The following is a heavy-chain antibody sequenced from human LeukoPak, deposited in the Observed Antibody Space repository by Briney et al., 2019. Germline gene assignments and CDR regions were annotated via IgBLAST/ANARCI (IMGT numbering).Heavy chain of an antibody. Sequence: SGTLTLTCTASGGTFSNSYLSWIRQPPGKGLEWIGDIYYNGNTNYNPSLKSRVTISAHTSKNQSSLKLSSVTAADTAVYYCARGATAMVPNWFDPWGQGTLVTVSS. CDR2: IYYNGNT. CDR1: GGTFSNSY. CDR3: ARGATAMVPNWFDP. D-gene: IGHD5-18*01. V-gene: IGHV4-59*12. J-gene: IGHJ5*02.